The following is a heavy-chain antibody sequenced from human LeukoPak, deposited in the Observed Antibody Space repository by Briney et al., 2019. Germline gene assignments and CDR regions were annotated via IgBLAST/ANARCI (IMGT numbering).Heavy chain of an antibody. D-gene: IGHD3-3*01. V-gene: IGHV4-59*01. Sequence: SETLSLTCTVSGGSISSYYWSWIRQPPGKGLEWIGYIYYSGSTNYNPSLKSRVTISVDTSKNQFSLKLSSVTAADTAVYYCARATPYDFWSGVDYYYYYMDVWGKGTTVTASS. CDR1: GGSISSYY. J-gene: IGHJ6*03. CDR2: IYYSGST. CDR3: ARATPYDFWSGVDYYYYYMDV.